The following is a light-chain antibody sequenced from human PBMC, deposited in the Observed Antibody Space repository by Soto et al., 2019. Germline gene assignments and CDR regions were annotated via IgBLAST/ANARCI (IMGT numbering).Light chain of an antibody. CDR3: HQYDNAPQT. CDR1: QTLRRTY. Sequence: DIELMQSPGTLSLSPGERATLSCRASQTLRRTYIAWYQQKPGQAPMVLIYGASKMATGIPDRFSGSGSGTDFSLTISRLEPEDFAVYYCHQYDNAPQTYGQGTKVEIK. V-gene: IGKV3-20*01. CDR2: GAS. J-gene: IGKJ2*01.